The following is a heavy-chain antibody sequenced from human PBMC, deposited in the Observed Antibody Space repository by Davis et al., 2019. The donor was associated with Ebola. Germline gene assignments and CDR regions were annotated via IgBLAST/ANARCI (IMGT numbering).Heavy chain of an antibody. CDR1: GPMPSSCA. V-gene: IGHV3-23*01. Sequence: PPGSLTPSCLLSGPMPSSCATNCVSHVPGKGLEWVSGIGVSGGTTYADSVKGRFTISRDNSQNTLYLQMTGLRAGDTAIYYCAKGPTRSGYYWGQGTLVTVSS. CDR3: AKGPTRSGYY. J-gene: IGHJ4*02. D-gene: IGHD6-19*01. CDR2: IGVSGGTT.